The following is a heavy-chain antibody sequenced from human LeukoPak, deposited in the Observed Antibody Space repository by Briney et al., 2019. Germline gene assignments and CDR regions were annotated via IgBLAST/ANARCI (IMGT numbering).Heavy chain of an antibody. CDR3: ANGGYYYGSGSYPFFDY. D-gene: IGHD3-10*01. J-gene: IGHJ4*02. V-gene: IGHV3-23*01. CDR1: GFTFSSYA. Sequence: GGSLRLSCAASGFTFSSYAMSWVRQAPGKGLEWVSAISGSGGSTYYADSVKGRFTISGDNSKNTLYLQMNSLRAEGTAVYYCANGGYYYGSGSYPFFDYWGQGTLVTVSS. CDR2: ISGSGGST.